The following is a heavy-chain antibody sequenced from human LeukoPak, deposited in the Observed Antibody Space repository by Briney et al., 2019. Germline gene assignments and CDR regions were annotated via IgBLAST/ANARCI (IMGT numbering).Heavy chain of an antibody. Sequence: PGGSLRLSCAASGFTFSSYWMHWVRHAPGKGPVWVSRINNDGSGTTYADSVKGRFTISRDDAKNTLHLQMNSLRAEDTAVYYCVRGGESTWSWGQGTLVTVSS. CDR2: INNDGSGT. CDR3: VRGGESTWS. CDR1: GFTFSSYW. V-gene: IGHV3-74*01. J-gene: IGHJ5*02. D-gene: IGHD2-15*01.